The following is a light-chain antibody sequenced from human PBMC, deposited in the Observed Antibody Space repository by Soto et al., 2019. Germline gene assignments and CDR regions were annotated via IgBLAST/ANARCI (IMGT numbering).Light chain of an antibody. CDR1: QGISNY. J-gene: IGKJ5*01. Sequence: IRLKHSPPFLSATVGASVANXWGVSQGISNYLAWYQQRPGKAPKLLIYAASTLQTGVPSRFSGSGSGTEFTLTISSLQPEDFATYHCQQLTSYPRSTFGQGTLLEIK. V-gene: IGKV1-9*01. CDR2: AAS. CDR3: QQLTSYPRST.